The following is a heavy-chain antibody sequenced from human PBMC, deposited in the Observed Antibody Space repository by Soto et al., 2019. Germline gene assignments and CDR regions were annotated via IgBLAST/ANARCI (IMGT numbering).Heavy chain of an antibody. D-gene: IGHD2-2*01. CDR2: ISYDGSNK. Sequence: QVQLVESGGGVVQPGRSLRLSCAASGFTFSTYGMHWVRQAPGKGLEWVAVISYDGSNKYYADSVKGRFTISRDNSKNTRYLQMNSLRAEDTAVYYCAKADCISTSCYYFDYWGQGTLVTVSS. CDR1: GFTFSTYG. V-gene: IGHV3-30*18. J-gene: IGHJ4*02. CDR3: AKADCISTSCYYFDY.